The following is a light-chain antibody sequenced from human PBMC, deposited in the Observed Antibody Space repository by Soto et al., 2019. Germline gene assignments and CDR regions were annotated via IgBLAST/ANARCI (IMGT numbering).Light chain of an antibody. Sequence: EIMFTQSPGTLSLSPGERATLYCRASQSVSSRRLAWYQQKPGEAPRFLIYGASTRPIGIPGRLSGSGSGTVFTLPIRRLEPEDFAVYYCQQYGSSLIFGQGTRLEIK. CDR1: QSVSSRR. V-gene: IGKV3-20*01. J-gene: IGKJ5*01. CDR2: GAS. CDR3: QQYGSSLI.